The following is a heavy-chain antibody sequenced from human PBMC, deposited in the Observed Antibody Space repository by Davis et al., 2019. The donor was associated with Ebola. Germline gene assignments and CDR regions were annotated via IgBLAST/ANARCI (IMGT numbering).Heavy chain of an antibody. J-gene: IGHJ6*02. CDR3: ARTLSAAFRWRVNYYYGMDV. CDR2: ISSSGSTI. V-gene: IGHV3-11*01. D-gene: IGHD2-2*01. Sequence: GGSLRLSCAASGSTFSDYYMSWIRQAPGKGLEWVSYISSSGSTIYYADSVKGRFTISRDNAKNSLYLQMNSLRAEDTAVYYCARTLSAAFRWRVNYYYGMDVWGQGTTVTVSS. CDR1: GSTFSDYY.